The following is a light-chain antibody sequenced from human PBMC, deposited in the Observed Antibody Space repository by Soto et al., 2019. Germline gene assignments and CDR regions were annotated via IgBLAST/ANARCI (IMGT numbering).Light chain of an antibody. Sequence: QAVVTQPPSASGTPGQRVTISCSGSRSNIGSNNVYWYQQLPGTAPKLLIYSDDKRPSGVPDRVSGSKSGTSASLAISGLQSEDEADYYCAAWDDSLNGVYVFGPGTKLTVL. CDR3: AAWDDSLNGVYV. J-gene: IGLJ1*01. CDR1: RSNIGSNN. V-gene: IGLV1-44*01. CDR2: SDD.